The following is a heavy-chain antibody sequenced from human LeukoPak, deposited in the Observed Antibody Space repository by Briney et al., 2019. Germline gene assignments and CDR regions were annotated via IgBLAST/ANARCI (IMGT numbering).Heavy chain of an antibody. CDR1: GFIFSDYY. V-gene: IGHV3-11*01. CDR2: ISSGGSTI. D-gene: IGHD6-19*01. Sequence: GGSLRLSCAASGFIFSDYYMSWIRQAPGKGLEWLSFISSGGSTIYYADSVKGRFTISRDNAQNSLYLQMNSLSAEDTALYHCARKRPSARSSEFDYWGQGTLVTVSS. J-gene: IGHJ4*02. CDR3: ARKRPSARSSEFDY.